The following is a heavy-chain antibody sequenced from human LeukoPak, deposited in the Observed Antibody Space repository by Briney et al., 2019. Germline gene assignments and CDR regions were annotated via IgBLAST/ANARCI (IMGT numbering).Heavy chain of an antibody. CDR2: IYPGDSDT. D-gene: IGHD6-19*01. CDR1: GYSFTSYW. CDR3: ARQSSVADNYYYYGMDV. J-gene: IGHJ6*02. Sequence: GESLKISCKGSGYSFTSYWIGWVRQMPGKGLEWMGIIYPGDSDTRYSPSFQGQVTISADKSISTAYLQWSSLKASDTAMYYCARQSSVADNYYYYGMDVWGQGTMVTVSS. V-gene: IGHV5-51*01.